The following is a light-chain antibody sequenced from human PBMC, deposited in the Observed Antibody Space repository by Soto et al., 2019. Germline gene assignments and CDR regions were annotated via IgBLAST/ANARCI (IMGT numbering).Light chain of an antibody. CDR3: HQYDSSPLT. CDR2: GAS. V-gene: IGKV3-20*01. Sequence: EIVLAQSPDTLSLSPGERATPSCRTSQSMSTNYLAWYQQKSGQPPRLLIYGASIGATGIPDRFSGSGSGTDFTLTISRLEPEDFAVYYCHQYDSSPLTFGGGAKVEIK. CDR1: QSMSTNY. J-gene: IGKJ4*01.